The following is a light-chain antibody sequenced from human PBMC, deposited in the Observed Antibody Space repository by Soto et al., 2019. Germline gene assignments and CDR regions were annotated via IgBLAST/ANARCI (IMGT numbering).Light chain of an antibody. Sequence: EIVLTQSPGTLSLSPGERATLSFRASQSVSSSYLVWYQQKPGQAPRLLIYGASSRATGIPDRFSGSGSGTDFTLTISRLEPEDFAVYYCQQYGSSPLWTFGQGTKVDIK. J-gene: IGKJ1*01. CDR1: QSVSSSY. V-gene: IGKV3-20*01. CDR3: QQYGSSPLWT. CDR2: GAS.